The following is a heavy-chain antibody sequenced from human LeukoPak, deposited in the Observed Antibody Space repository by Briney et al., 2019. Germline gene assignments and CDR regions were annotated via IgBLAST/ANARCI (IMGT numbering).Heavy chain of an antibody. CDR3: AHSEWDCSSTSCYYYYGMDV. D-gene: IGHD2-2*01. V-gene: IGHV2-5*01. CDR2: IYWNDDK. CDR1: GFSLSTSGGG. Sequence: SGPTLVNPTQTLTLTCTFSGFSLSTSGGGVGWIRQPPGKALEWLALIYWNDDKRYSPSLKSRLTITKDTSKNQVVLTMTNMDPVDTATYYCAHSEWDCSSTSCYYYYGMDVWGQGTTVTVSS. J-gene: IGHJ6*02.